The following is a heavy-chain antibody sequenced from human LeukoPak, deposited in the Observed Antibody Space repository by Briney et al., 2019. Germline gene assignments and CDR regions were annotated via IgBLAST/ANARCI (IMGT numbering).Heavy chain of an antibody. J-gene: IGHJ4*02. D-gene: IGHD6-13*01. CDR2: ISGSGGST. V-gene: IGHV3-23*01. Sequence: SWVRQAPXKGLEWVSAISGSGGSTYYADSVKGRFTISRDNSKNTLYLQMNSLRAEDTAVYYCAKAKPYSSSWYWDYWGQGTLVTVSS. CDR3: AKAKPYSSSWYWDY.